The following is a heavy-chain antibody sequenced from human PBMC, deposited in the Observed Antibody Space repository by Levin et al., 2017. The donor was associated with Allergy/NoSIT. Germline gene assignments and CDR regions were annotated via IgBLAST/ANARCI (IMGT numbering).Heavy chain of an antibody. J-gene: IGHJ4*02. CDR1: GGSFSGYY. D-gene: IGHD3-9*01. Sequence: NASETLSLTCAVYGGSFSGYYWSWIRQPPGKGLEWIGEINHSGSTNYNPSLKRRVTISVDTSKNQFSLKLSSVTAADTAVYYCARGRRYDILTGYYWGLRSGYYFDYWGQGTLVTVSS. CDR2: INHSGST. V-gene: IGHV4-34*01. CDR3: ARGRRYDILTGYYWGLRSGYYFDY.